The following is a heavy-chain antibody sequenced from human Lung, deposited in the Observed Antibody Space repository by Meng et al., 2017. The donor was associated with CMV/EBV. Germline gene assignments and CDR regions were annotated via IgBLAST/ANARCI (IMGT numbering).Heavy chain of an antibody. Sequence: GESLKISCVASGFTFSSYWMTSVRQAPGKGLEWVGNIKRDGSEKNYVGSVEGRFTISRDNTKNSLYLQMTGLRVEDTAVYYCARSSGAHWGQGHLVTVSS. V-gene: IGHV3-7*01. D-gene: IGHD3-10*01. CDR3: ARSSGAH. J-gene: IGHJ4*02. CDR1: GFTFSSYW. CDR2: IKRDGSEK.